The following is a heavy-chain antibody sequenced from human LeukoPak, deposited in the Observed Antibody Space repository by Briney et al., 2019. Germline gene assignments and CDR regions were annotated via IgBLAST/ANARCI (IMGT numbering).Heavy chain of an antibody. Sequence: GGSLRLSCAASGFTFSSYSMNWVRQAPGKGLEWVSYISSSSSTIYYADSVKGRFTISRDNAKNSLYLQMNSLRAEDTAVYHCAMHYCSSTSCYRSQYFQHWGQGTLVTVSS. J-gene: IGHJ1*01. CDR3: AMHYCSSTSCYRSQYFQH. D-gene: IGHD2-2*02. CDR2: ISSSSSTI. V-gene: IGHV3-48*01. CDR1: GFTFSSYS.